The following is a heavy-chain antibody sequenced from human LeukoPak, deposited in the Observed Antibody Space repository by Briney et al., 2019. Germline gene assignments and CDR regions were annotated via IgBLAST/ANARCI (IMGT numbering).Heavy chain of an antibody. D-gene: IGHD3-16*01. V-gene: IGHV4-30-2*01. CDR3: AGGMSHDAFDI. CDR1: GGSISSGGYY. Sequence: PSETLSLTCTVSGGSISSGGYYWSWIRQPPGKGLEWIGYIYHSGSTYYNPSLKSRVTISVDRSKNQFSLKLSSVTAADTAVYYCAGGMSHDAFDIWGQGTMVTVSS. CDR2: IYHSGST. J-gene: IGHJ3*02.